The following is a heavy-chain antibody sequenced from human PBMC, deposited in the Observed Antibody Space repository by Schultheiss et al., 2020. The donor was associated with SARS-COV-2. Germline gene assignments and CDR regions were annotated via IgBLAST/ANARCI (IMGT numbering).Heavy chain of an antibody. V-gene: IGHV4-61*02. CDR1: GGSISSGSYY. CDR2: IYTSGST. Sequence: SETLSLTCTVSGGSISSGSYYWSWIRQPAGKGLEWIGRIYTSGSTNYNPSLKSRVTISVDTSKNQFSLKLSSVTAADTAVYYCASLRYSSSWPYFDYWGQGTLVTVSS. CDR3: ASLRYSSSWPYFDY. J-gene: IGHJ4*02. D-gene: IGHD6-13*01.